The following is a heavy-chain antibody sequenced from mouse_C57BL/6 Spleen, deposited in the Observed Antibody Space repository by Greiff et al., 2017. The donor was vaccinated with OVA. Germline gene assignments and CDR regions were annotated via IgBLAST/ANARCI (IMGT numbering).Heavy chain of an antibody. CDR1: GYTFTNYW. CDR2: IYPGGGYT. V-gene: IGHV1-63*01. J-gene: IGHJ4*01. D-gene: IGHD2-5*01. CDR3: ARGDYSNPYAMDY. Sequence: QVQLQQSGAELVRPGTSVKMSCKASGYTFTNYWIGWAKQRPGHGLEWIGDIYPGGGYTNYNEKFKGKATLTADKSSSTAYMQFSSLTSEDSAIYYCARGDYSNPYAMDYWGQGTSVTVSS.